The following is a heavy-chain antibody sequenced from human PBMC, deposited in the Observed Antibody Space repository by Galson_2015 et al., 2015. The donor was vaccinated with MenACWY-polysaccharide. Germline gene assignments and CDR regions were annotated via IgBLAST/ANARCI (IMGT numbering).Heavy chain of an antibody. V-gene: IGHV1-18*01. J-gene: IGHJ4*02. CDR2: ISAYNGNT. CDR3: ARDIGVRDIVVVPAAKKFDY. Sequence: QSGAEVKKPGASVKVSCKASGYTFTSYGISWVRQAPGQGLEWMGWISAYNGNTNYAQKLQGRVTMTTDTSTSTAYMELRSLRSDDTAVYHCARDIGVRDIVVVPAAKKFDYWGQGTLVTVSS. CDR1: GYTFTSYG. D-gene: IGHD2-2*01.